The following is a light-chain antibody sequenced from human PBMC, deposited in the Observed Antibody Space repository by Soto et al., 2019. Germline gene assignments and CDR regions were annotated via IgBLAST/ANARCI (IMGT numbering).Light chain of an antibody. CDR3: QSYDSSLSGSSV. V-gene: IGLV1-40*01. CDR2: GNS. CDR1: GSNIGAGYD. J-gene: IGLJ2*01. Sequence: QSVLTQPPSVSGSPGQRITISCTGSGSNIGAGYDVHWYQHLPGSAPKLLIYGNSNRPSGVPDRFSGSESGTSASLAITGLQAEDEADAYCQSYDSSLSGSSVFGGGTKVTVL.